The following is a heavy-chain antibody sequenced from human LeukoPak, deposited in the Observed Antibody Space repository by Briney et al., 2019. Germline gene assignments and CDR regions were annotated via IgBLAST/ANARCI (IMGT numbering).Heavy chain of an antibody. D-gene: IGHD3-3*01. CDR3: TRDGHGDGFMSGYSYFGMDV. CDR2: ISWNSGSI. J-gene: IGHJ6*02. V-gene: IGHV3-9*01. CDR1: GFTFDDYA. Sequence: GGSLRLSCAASGFTFDDYAMHWVRQAPGKGLEWVSGISWNSGSIGYADSVKGRFTISRDNAKSSLFLQMNNLRAEDTAVYFCTRDGHGDGFMSGYSYFGMDVWGQGTTVTVSS.